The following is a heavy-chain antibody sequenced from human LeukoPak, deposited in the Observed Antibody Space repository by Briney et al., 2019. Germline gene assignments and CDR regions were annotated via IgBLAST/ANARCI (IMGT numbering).Heavy chain of an antibody. CDR1: GYSFTSGHY. J-gene: IGHJ4*02. CDR2: IYHTGSA. V-gene: IGHV4-38-2*01. CDR3: ARYCTSTTCILRGFDY. D-gene: IGHD2-2*01. Sequence: PSETLSLTRSVSGYSFTSGHYWGWLRQPPGKGLEWIANIYHTGSAHYNPSLKSRVTISVDTSKNQFSLKLSSVTAADTAVYYCARYCTSTTCILRGFDYWGQGTLVTVSS.